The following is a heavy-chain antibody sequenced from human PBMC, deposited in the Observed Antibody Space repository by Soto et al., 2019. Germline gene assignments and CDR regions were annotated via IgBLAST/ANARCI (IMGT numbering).Heavy chain of an antibody. Sequence: ASVKGSWKGSGYTMSEVSMHWGRQAPGKGLEWMGGFDPEDGETIYAQKFQGRVTMTEDTSTDTAYMELSSLRSEDTAVYYCATDSRADPYGMDVWGQGPTVTVSS. CDR1: GYTMSEVS. D-gene: IGHD6-19*01. CDR3: ATDSRADPYGMDV. J-gene: IGHJ6*02. V-gene: IGHV1-24*01. CDR2: FDPEDGET.